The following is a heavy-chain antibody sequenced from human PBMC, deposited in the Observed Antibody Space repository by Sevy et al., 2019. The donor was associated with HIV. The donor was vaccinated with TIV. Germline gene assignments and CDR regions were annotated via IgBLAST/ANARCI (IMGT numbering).Heavy chain of an antibody. Sequence: GGSLRLSCAASGFTFSNAWMSWVHQAPGKGLEWVGRIKSKTDGGTTDYAAPVKGRFTISRDDSKNTLYLQMNSLKTEDTAVYYCTTPYYYDSSGYYSLYGMDVWGQGTTVTVSS. CDR1: GFTFSNAW. CDR3: TTPYYYDSSGYYSLYGMDV. V-gene: IGHV3-15*01. CDR2: IKSKTDGGTT. J-gene: IGHJ6*02. D-gene: IGHD3-22*01.